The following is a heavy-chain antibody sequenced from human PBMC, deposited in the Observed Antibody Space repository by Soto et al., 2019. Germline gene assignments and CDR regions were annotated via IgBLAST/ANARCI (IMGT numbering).Heavy chain of an antibody. V-gene: IGHV3-23*01. CDR3: AKDKRPDGVWDFDY. D-gene: IGHD2-8*01. CDR1: GFTVKSYT. Sequence: EVQLLESGGDLAQPGGSLRLSCAASGFTVKSYTMSWVRQVPGKGLEWVSSIIGSDGSTYYADSAKGRFTISRDISKNVLYLQMNSLRVEDTAVYYCAKDKRPDGVWDFDYWGQGTLVTVSS. J-gene: IGHJ4*02. CDR2: IIGSDGST.